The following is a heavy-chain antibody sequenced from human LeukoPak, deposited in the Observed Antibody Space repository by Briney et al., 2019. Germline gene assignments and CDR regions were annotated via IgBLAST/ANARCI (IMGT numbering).Heavy chain of an antibody. CDR2: LYYSGST. V-gene: IGHV4-34*01. Sequence: SETLSLTCAVYGGSFSGYYWSWIRQPPGKGLEWIGTLYYSGSTYYNPSLKSRVTISVDTSKNQFSLKLSSVTAADTAVYYCASRYCGGDCYGRVDAFDIWGQGTMVIVSS. CDR1: GGSFSGYY. D-gene: IGHD2-21*02. CDR3: ASRYCGGDCYGRVDAFDI. J-gene: IGHJ3*02.